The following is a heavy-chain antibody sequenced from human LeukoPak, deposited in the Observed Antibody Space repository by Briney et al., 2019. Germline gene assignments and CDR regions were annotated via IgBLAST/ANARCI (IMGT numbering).Heavy chain of an antibody. Sequence: QPGGSLRLSCAASGFTFSSYGMHWVRQAPGKGLEWVAVIWYGGSNKYYADSVKGRFTISRDNSKNTLYLQMNSLRAEDTAVYYCASEELLDPYYYGMDVWGQGTTVTVSS. J-gene: IGHJ6*02. CDR1: GFTFSSYG. V-gene: IGHV3-33*01. CDR3: ASEELLDPYYYGMDV. CDR2: IWYGGSNK. D-gene: IGHD1-7*01.